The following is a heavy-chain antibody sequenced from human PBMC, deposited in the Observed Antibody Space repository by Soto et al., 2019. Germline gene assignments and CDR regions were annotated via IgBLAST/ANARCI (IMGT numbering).Heavy chain of an antibody. CDR1: GFTFSSYA. CDR2: ISGSGGNT. J-gene: IGHJ4*02. V-gene: IGHV3-23*01. D-gene: IGHD3-9*01. Sequence: GGSLRLSCAASGFTFSSYAMSWVRQAPGKGLEWVSAISGSGGNTYYADSVKGRFTISRDNSKNTLYLQMNSLRAEDTAVYYCAKDSAWYYDTSWGQGTLVTVSS. CDR3: AKDSAWYYDTS.